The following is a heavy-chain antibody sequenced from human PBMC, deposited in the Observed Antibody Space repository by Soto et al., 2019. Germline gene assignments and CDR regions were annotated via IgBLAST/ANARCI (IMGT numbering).Heavy chain of an antibody. CDR2: IDYSGST. V-gene: IGHV4-59*01. Sequence: QVQLQESGPGLVKPSETLSLTCTVSGGSISSYYWSWIRQPPGKGLEWIGYIDYSGSTNYNPSLKSRVTISVDTSKNQFSLKLSSVTAADTAVYYCARVGHDYGDYNFDYWGQGTLVTVSS. CDR1: GGSISSYY. CDR3: ARVGHDYGDYNFDY. J-gene: IGHJ4*02. D-gene: IGHD4-17*01.